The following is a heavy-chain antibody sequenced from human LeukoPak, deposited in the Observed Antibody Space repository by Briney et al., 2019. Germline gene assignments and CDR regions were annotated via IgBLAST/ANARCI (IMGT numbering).Heavy chain of an antibody. Sequence: PGGTLRLSCAASGFTFSSYGMSWVRQAPGKGLEWVSAISGSGGSTYYADSVKGRFTISRDNSKYILYLQMNSLSDADTAVYYCANRGTTGSWGQGTLVAVSS. CDR3: ANRGTTGS. V-gene: IGHV3-23*01. CDR2: ISGSGGST. J-gene: IGHJ5*02. CDR1: GFTFSSYG. D-gene: IGHD1-1*01.